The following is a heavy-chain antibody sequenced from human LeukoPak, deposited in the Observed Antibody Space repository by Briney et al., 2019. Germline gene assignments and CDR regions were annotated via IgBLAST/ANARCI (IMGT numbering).Heavy chain of an antibody. CDR1: GFTFSSYW. CDR3: ARGRPHGNDY. D-gene: IGHD4-23*01. J-gene: IGHJ4*02. CDR2: IASDGSST. V-gene: IGHV3-74*01. Sequence: GGSLRLSCAASGFTFSSYWMNWVRQAPGKGLVWASRIASDGSSTTYADSVKGRFSISRDNAKNTLYLQMNSLRVEDTAVYYCARGRPHGNDYWGQGTLVTVSS.